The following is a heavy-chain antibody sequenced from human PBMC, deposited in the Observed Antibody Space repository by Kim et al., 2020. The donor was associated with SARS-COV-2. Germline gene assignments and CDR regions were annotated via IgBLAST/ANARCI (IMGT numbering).Heavy chain of an antibody. D-gene: IGHD3-9*01. CDR2: ISHSGSA. V-gene: IGHV4-59*11. Sequence: SETLSLTCTVPGGTTSSHFWGWIRQPPGKGLEWIGYISHSGSATYNPSLKSRVSISIDTSKDQFSLKWSSVTAADTAVYYCARGDGPYAVFTGHWAYYF. CDR1: GGTTSSHF. J-gene: IGHJ4*01. CDR3: ARGDGPYAVFTGHWAYYF.